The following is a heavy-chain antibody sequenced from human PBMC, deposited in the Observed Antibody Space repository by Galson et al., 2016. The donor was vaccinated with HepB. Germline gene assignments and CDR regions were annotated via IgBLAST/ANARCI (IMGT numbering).Heavy chain of an antibody. CDR1: GFTFSSYG. CDR2: ISTSGDRI. J-gene: IGHJ4*02. V-gene: IGHV3-23*01. CDR3: AKYDLVSWGSPIDY. D-gene: IGHD3-16*01. Sequence: SLRLSCAASGFTFSSYGMSWVRQASGKGLEWVSGISTSGDRIKYADSVKGRFTISRDNSKNTLYLQMNSLGAEDTAVYYCAKYDLVSWGSPIDYWGQGTLVTVST.